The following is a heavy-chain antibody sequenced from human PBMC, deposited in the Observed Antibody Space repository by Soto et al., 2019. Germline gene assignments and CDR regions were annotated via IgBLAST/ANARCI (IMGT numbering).Heavy chain of an antibody. J-gene: IGHJ6*02. Sequence: QVQLVQSGAEVKKPGSSVKVSCKASGGTFSSYTISWVRQAPGQGLEWMGRIIPILGIANYAQKFQGRVTLTAXXSXSXXYLELSSLRSEDTAVYYCARCMVRGVIIPCYGMDVWGQGTTVTVSS. CDR1: GGTFSSYT. CDR3: ARCMVRGVIIPCYGMDV. V-gene: IGHV1-69*02. CDR2: IIPILGIA. D-gene: IGHD3-10*01.